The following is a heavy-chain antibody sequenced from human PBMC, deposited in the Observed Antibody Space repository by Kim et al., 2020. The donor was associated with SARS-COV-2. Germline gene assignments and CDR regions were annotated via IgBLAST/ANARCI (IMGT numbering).Heavy chain of an antibody. D-gene: IGHD6-13*01. J-gene: IGHJ6*02. Sequence: GESLKISCKGSGYSFTSYWISWVRQMPGKGLEWMGRIDPSDSYTNYSPSFQGHVTISADKSISTAYLQWSSLKTSDTAMYYRARHLASSSQVGYYYYGMDVWGPGTTVTVSS. V-gene: IGHV5-10-1*01. CDR2: IDPSDSYT. CDR1: GYSFTSYW. CDR3: ARHLASSSQVGYYYYGMDV.